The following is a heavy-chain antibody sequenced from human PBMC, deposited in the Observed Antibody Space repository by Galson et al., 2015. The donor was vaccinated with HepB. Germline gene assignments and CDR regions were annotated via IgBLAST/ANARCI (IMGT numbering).Heavy chain of an antibody. D-gene: IGHD2-2*01. CDR2: ISSSSTI. J-gene: IGHJ5*02. Sequence: SLRLSCAASGFTFSSYSMNWVRQAPGEGLEWVSYISSSSTIYYADSVKGRFTISRDNAKNSLYLQMNSLRDEDTAVYYCARDEAVVVPAAIDSWWFDPWGQGTLVTVSS. CDR1: GFTFSSYS. CDR3: ARDEAVVVPAAIDSWWFDP. V-gene: IGHV3-48*02.